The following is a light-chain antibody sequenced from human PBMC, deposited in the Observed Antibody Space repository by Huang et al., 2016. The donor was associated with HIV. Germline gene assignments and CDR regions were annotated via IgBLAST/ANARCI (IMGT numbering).Light chain of an antibody. CDR1: QSISAY. CDR2: ATS. CDR3: QQSYSFPRT. V-gene: IGKV1-39*01. Sequence: DIQMTQSPSSLYASVGDRVTISCRASQSISAYLNWYQHRPGRAPKLFIYATSDLQGGVPSRFSGSRSGTQFTLTISSLQPEDFATYYCQQSYSFPRTFGQGTKLDIK. J-gene: IGKJ2*01.